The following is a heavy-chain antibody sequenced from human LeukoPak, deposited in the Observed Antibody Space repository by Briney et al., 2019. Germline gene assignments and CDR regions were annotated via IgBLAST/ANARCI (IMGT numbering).Heavy chain of an antibody. CDR1: GFTFNSYD. J-gene: IGHJ6*02. D-gene: IGHD3-10*01. V-gene: IGHV3-73*01. Sequence: PGGSLRLSCAASGFTFNSYDMHWVRQASGKGLEWVGRIRSKANSYATAYAASVKGRFTISRDDSKNTAYLQMNSLKTEDTAVYYCTVVRGVYHYYYYYGMDVWGQGTTVTVSS. CDR2: IRSKANSYAT. CDR3: TVVRGVYHYYYYYGMDV.